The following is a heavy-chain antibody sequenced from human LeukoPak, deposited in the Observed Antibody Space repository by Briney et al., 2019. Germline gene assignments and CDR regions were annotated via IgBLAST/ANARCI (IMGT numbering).Heavy chain of an antibody. D-gene: IGHD4-17*01. J-gene: IGHJ4*02. CDR3: ARDRGPTTVQCVTDF. Sequence: PGGSLRLSCAASGFTFSSYWMSWVRQAPGKGLEWVSVISGRGDNTYYADSVKGRFTISRDNSKNTLYLQMNSLTAEDTALYYCARDRGPTTVQCVTDFWGQGSLVTVSS. CDR1: GFTFSSYW. CDR2: ISGRGDNT. V-gene: IGHV3-23*01.